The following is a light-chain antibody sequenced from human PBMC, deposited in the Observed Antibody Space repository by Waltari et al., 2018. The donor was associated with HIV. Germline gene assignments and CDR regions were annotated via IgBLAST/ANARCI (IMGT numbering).Light chain of an antibody. Sequence: QTVVTQEPSFSVSPGGTVTLTCGLSTGSVSTSYYPSWYQPTPGRAPRTPIYDTNTRSSGAPDRFSGSILGNKAALTITGAQADDECDYYCVLYMGSGIWVFGGGTKLTVL. J-gene: IGLJ3*02. CDR2: DTN. V-gene: IGLV8-61*01. CDR3: VLYMGSGIWV. CDR1: TGSVSTSYY.